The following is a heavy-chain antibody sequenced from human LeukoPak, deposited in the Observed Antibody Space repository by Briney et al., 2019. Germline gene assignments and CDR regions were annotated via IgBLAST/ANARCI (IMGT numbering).Heavy chain of an antibody. CDR3: ASNYGGNSEPDY. CDR2: ISYDGSNK. J-gene: IGHJ4*02. V-gene: IGHV3-30*03. CDR1: GFIFSSYG. D-gene: IGHD4-23*01. Sequence: GGSLRLSCAASGFIFSSYGMHWVRQAPGKGLEWVAVISYDGSNKYYADSVKGRFTISRDNSKNTLYLQMNSLRAEDTAVYYCASNYGGNSEPDYWGQGTLVTVSS.